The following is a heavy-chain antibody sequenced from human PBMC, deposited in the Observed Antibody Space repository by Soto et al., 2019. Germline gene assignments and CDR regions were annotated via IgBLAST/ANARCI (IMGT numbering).Heavy chain of an antibody. CDR3: ARSVEGHFVY. CDR2: ITSDTKTI. D-gene: IGHD6-19*01. CDR1: GFRFSIYS. Sequence: EVRLVESGGALVQRGGSLTLSCAASGFRFSIYSMNWVRQAPGKGLEWSAYITSDTKTIKYAESVKGRFTISRDNAKTPVYLQMNNLSDEDTAVYYCARSVEGHFVYWGQGTVVTVSS. J-gene: IGHJ4*02. V-gene: IGHV3-48*02.